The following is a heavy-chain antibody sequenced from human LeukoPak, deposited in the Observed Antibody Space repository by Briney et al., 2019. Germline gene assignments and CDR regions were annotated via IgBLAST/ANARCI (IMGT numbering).Heavy chain of an antibody. CDR3: ATGAAVAGTFSYYYGMDV. J-gene: IGHJ6*02. D-gene: IGHD6-19*01. CDR1: GYTLTELS. V-gene: IGHV1-24*01. CDR2: FYPEDGET. Sequence: ASVRVSCKVSGYTLTELSMHWVRQAPGKGLEWRGGFYPEDGETIYAQKFQGRVTMTEGTSTETAYMELSSLRSEDTAVYYCATGAAVAGTFSYYYGMDVWGQGTTVTVSS.